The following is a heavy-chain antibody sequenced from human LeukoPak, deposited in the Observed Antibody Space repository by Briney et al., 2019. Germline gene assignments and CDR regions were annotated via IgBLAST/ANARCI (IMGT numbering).Heavy chain of an antibody. D-gene: IGHD3-9*01. CDR1: GGSFSGYY. J-gene: IGHJ4*02. Sequence: SETLSLTCAVYGGSFSGYYWSWIRQPPGKGLEWIGEINHSGSTNYNPSLKSRVTISVDTSKNQFSLKLSSVTAADTAVYYCARGGLRYLHDYWGQGTLVTISS. CDR3: ARGGLRYLHDY. CDR2: INHSGST. V-gene: IGHV4-34*01.